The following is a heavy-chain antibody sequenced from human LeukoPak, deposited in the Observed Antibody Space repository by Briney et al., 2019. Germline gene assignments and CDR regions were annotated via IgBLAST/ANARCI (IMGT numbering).Heavy chain of an antibody. CDR2: IYYSGST. CDR1: GGSISSYY. CDR3: ARTQSYDLRGYSGYGGWSHAFDI. V-gene: IGHV4-59*01. J-gene: IGHJ3*02. Sequence: EPSETLSLTCTVSGGSISSYYWSWIRQPPGKGLEWIGYIYYSGSTNYNPSLKSRVTISVDRSKNQLSLKLSSVTAADTAVYYCARTQSYDLRGYSGYGGWSHAFDIWGQGTMVTVSS. D-gene: IGHD5-12*01.